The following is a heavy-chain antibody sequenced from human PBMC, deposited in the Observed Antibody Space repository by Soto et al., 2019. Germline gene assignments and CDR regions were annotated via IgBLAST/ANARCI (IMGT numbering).Heavy chain of an antibody. CDR1: GFSLRNTRMG. J-gene: IGHJ2*01. CDR2: IFSNDAK. V-gene: IGHV2-26*01. CDR3: ARSLSVDYVHWYFDL. D-gene: IGHD4-17*01. Sequence: QVTLKESGPVLVKHTETLTLTCTVSGFSLRNTRMGVIWIRQSPGKALEWLAHIFSNDAKSYSPSLKRRLAISRDTSKRQVVLTMTNVAPVDTATYYCARSLSVDYVHWYFDLWGRGTLVTVSS.